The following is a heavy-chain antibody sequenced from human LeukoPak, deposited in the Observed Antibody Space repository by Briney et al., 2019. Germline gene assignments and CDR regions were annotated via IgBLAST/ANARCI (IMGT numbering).Heavy chain of an antibody. D-gene: IGHD3-3*01. Sequence: SVKVSCKASGYTFTGYYMHWVRQAPGQGIEWMGWINPKSGGTNYAQKFQGRVTMSRDTSISTAYMELSRLRSDDTAVYYCASGLGYDFWSGYGDWGQGSLVTASS. CDR1: GYTFTGYY. J-gene: IGHJ4*02. CDR3: ASGLGYDFWSGYGD. CDR2: INPKSGGT. V-gene: IGHV1-2*02.